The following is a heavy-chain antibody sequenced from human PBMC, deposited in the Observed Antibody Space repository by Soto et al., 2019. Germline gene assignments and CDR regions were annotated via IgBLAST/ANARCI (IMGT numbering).Heavy chain of an antibody. Sequence: PSETLSLTCTVSGGSISSYCWSWIRQPPGKGLEWIGYIYYSGSTNYNPSLKSRVTISVDTSKNQFSLKLSSVTAADTAVYYCARDARSGWYFDYWGQGTLVTVSS. V-gene: IGHV4-59*01. CDR1: GGSISSYC. D-gene: IGHD6-25*01. J-gene: IGHJ4*02. CDR2: IYYSGST. CDR3: ARDARSGWYFDY.